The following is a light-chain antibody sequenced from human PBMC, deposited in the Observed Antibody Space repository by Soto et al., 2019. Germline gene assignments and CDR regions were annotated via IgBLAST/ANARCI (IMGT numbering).Light chain of an antibody. CDR3: AAWEDSLNGPV. J-gene: IGLJ1*01. CDR1: SSNIGSNT. V-gene: IGLV1-44*01. CDR2: SNN. Sequence: QSVLTQPPSASGTPGQRGTISCSGSSSNIGSNTVNWYQQLPGTAPKLLIYSNNQRPSGVPDRFSGSKSDTSASLAISGLQSEDEADYDCAAWEDSLNGPVFGPGTKVTVL.